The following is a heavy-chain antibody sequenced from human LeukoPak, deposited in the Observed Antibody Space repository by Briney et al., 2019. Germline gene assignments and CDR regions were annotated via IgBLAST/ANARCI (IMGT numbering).Heavy chain of an antibody. V-gene: IGHV1-18*01. J-gene: IGHJ4*02. CDR2: ISSYNGNT. Sequence: GSVKVSCKASGYTFSSYGISWVRQAPGQGLEWMGWISSYNGNTDYAQNLRGRLIMTTDTSTSTAYMELRSLRSDDTDVYYCARDSVDGSGTYYNDSPDYWGQGTLVTVSS. D-gene: IGHD3-10*01. CDR1: GYTFSSYG. CDR3: ARDSVDGSGTYYNDSPDY.